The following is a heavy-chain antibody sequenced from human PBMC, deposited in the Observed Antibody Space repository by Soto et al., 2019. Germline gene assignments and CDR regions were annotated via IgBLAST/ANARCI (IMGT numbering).Heavy chain of an antibody. V-gene: IGHV3-33*01. CDR2: IWYDGSNE. J-gene: IGHJ4*02. CDR1: GFTFTSYG. Sequence: QVQLVESGGGVVQPGRSLRLSCAASGFTFTSYGMHWVRQAPGKGLEWVAVIWYDGSNEYYADSVKGRFSISRDNSKNTLYLQMNSLRAEDTAVYYCARDGACSGGTCTIDYWGQGTLVTVSS. CDR3: ARDGACSGGTCTIDY. D-gene: IGHD2-15*01.